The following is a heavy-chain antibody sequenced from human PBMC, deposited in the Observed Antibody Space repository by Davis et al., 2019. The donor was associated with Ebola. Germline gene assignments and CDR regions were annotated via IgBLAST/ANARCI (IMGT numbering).Heavy chain of an antibody. D-gene: IGHD2-8*02. J-gene: IGHJ5*02. CDR2: ISHTGST. CDR3: ARGRYSPRVAVGVYAKFDP. CDR1: GGSFSGYY. Sequence: MPGGSLRLSCAVNGGSFSGYYWSWIRQPPGKGLEWIGEISHTGSTTYSPSLKSRVTMSLDTSKNHFSLKLTSVTAADTAVFYCARGRYSPRVAVGVYAKFDPWGQGTLVTVSS. V-gene: IGHV4-34*01.